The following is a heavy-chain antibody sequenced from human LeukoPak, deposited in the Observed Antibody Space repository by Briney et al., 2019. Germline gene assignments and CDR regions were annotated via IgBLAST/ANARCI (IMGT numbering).Heavy chain of an antibody. CDR1: GGSISSYY. J-gene: IGHJ4*02. Sequence: PSETLSLTCTVSGGSISSYYWSWIRQPPGKGLEWIGEINHSGSTNYNPSLKSRVTISVDTSKNQFSLKLSSVTAADTAVYYCARGRPRYYYDSSGYYSPPPVYDYWGQGTLVTVSS. CDR3: ARGRPRYYYDSSGYYSPPPVYDY. CDR2: INHSGST. D-gene: IGHD3-22*01. V-gene: IGHV4-34*01.